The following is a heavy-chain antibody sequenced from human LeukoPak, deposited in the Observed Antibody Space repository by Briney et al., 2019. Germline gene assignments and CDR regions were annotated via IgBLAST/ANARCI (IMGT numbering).Heavy chain of an antibody. CDR2: MSYSWNT. Sequence: SQTLSLTCTVSGGSISSGGYYWTWIRQHPGTGLECSCYMSYSWNTYYNASLKSLVTISLDTSKNQFSLKLSSVTAADTSVYYCAVKVAGTGYYWGQGTLVTVSS. D-gene: IGHD3/OR15-3a*01. CDR3: AVKVAGTGYY. V-gene: IGHV4-31*01. J-gene: IGHJ4*02. CDR1: GGSISSGGYY.